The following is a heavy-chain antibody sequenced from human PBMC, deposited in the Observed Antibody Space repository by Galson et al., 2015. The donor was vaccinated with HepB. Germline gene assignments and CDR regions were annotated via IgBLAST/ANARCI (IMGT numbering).Heavy chain of an antibody. J-gene: IGHJ3*02. V-gene: IGHV3-53*01. Sequence: SLRLSCAASGLTISSNSMRWVRQAPGKGLECVAVIYSGGNTYYADSLKVRFTISRDSSKSTLYLQLNGLRADDTAMYYCARNGPHGNNVFNIWGQGTMVTVSS. D-gene: IGHD1-1*01. CDR3: ARNGPHGNNVFNI. CDR2: IYSGGNT. CDR1: GLTISSNS.